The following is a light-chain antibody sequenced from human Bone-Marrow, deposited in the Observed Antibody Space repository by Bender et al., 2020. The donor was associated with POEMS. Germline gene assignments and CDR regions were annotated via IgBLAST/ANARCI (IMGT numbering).Light chain of an antibody. Sequence: QSALTQPRSVSGSPGQSITISCTGTSGDVGGYNFVSWYQQYPGKTPKLIIYTVDQRPSGVPARFSGSKSGNTASLSISGLQADDEADYYCCSFAGTHVVFGGGTKLTVL. CDR1: SGDVGGYNF. J-gene: IGLJ2*01. V-gene: IGLV2-11*01. CDR2: TVD. CDR3: CSFAGTHVV.